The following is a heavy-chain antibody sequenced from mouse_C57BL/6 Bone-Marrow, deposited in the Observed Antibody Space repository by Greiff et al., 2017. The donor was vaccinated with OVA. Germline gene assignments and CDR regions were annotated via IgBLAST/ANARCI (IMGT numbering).Heavy chain of an antibody. CDR3: ARCEYYDVDY. CDR2: IDPNSGGT. D-gene: IGHD2-4*01. CDR1: GYTFTSYW. J-gene: IGHJ2*01. V-gene: IGHV1-72*01. Sequence: QVQLQQPGAELVKPGDSVTLSCKASGYTFTSYWMYWVKQRPGRGLEWIGSIDPNSGGTKYNEKFKSKATLTVDKPYSTAYMQLSSVTSEDTAVYYCARCEYYDVDYWGQGTTLTVSS.